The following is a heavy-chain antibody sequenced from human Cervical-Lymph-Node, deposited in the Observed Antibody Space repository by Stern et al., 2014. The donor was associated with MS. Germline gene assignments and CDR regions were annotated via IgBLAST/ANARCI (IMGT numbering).Heavy chain of an antibody. V-gene: IGHV3-15*01. D-gene: IGHD5-18*01. CDR1: GFTFSNAW. Sequence: EVQLVESGGGLVKPGGSLRLSCAASGFTFSNAWMSWVRQAPGKGLEWVGRIKSKTDGGTTDYAAPVKGRFTISRDDSKNTLSLQMNSLKTEDTAVYYCTKNVDTAMVDYWGQGTLVTVSS. CDR3: TKNVDTAMVDY. J-gene: IGHJ4*02. CDR2: IKSKTDGGTT.